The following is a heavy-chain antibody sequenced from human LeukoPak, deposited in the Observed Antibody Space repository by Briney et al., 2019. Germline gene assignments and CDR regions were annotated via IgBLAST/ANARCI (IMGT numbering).Heavy chain of an antibody. CDR3: AKDGGSSPYYFDY. D-gene: IGHD1-26*01. CDR2: ISGSGGST. J-gene: IGHJ4*02. CDR1: GFPFSSYA. Sequence: GGSLRLSCAASGFPFSSYAMSWVRQAPGKGLEWVSAISGSGGSTYYADSVKGRFTISRDNSKNTLYLQMNSLRAEDTAVYYCAKDGGSSPYYFDYWGQGTLVTVSS. V-gene: IGHV3-23*01.